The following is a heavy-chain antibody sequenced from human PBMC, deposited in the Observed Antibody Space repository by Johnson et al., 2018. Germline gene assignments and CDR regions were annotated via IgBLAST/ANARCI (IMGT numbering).Heavy chain of an antibody. CDR3: ARGGSSGGMDV. V-gene: IGHV1-69*01. J-gene: IGHJ6*02. CDR2: IIPIFGTT. Sequence: QVQLVESGTEVKKPGSSVKVSCKASGGTFSSYAISWVRQAPGQGLEWMGGIIPIFGTTNSAQKFQGRVTITADESTTTAYMGLSSLRSEDTAVYYCARGGSSGGMDVWGQGTTVTVSS. CDR1: GGTFSSYA. D-gene: IGHD6-19*01.